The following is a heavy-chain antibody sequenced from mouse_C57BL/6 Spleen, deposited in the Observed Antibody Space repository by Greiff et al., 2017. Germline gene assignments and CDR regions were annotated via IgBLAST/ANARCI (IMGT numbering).Heavy chain of an antibody. Sequence: QVQLQQPGAELVKPGASVKMSCKASGYTFTSYWITWVKQRPGQGLEWIGDIYPGSGSTNYNEKFKSKATLTVDTSSSTAYMQLSSLTSEDSAVDYCARGEDYHWYFDVWGTGTTVTVSS. CDR1: GYTFTSYW. CDR2: IYPGSGST. J-gene: IGHJ1*03. V-gene: IGHV1-55*01. D-gene: IGHD1-1*02. CDR3: ARGEDYHWYFDV.